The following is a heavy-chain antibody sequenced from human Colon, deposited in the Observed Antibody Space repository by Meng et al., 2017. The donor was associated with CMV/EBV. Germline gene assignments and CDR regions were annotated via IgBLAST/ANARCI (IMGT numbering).Heavy chain of an antibody. CDR1: GDSISNSNW. J-gene: IGHJ4*02. CDR3: ARPGISSGHGY. D-gene: IGHD3-22*01. CDR2: VFHSGNT. Sequence: TCGVSGDSISNSNWWSWVRQPPGKGLEWIGEVFHSGNTNYNPSLKSRVTISIDKSKNQIFLNLTSVTAADTAVYYCARPGISSGHGYWGQGILVTVSS. V-gene: IGHV4-4*02.